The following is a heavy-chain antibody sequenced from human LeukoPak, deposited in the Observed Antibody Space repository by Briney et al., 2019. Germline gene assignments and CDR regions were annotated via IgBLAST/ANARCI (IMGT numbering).Heavy chain of an antibody. Sequence: PTEALFLTCSVFARSVISSGDGSGCIRQPPGKGLEWIGSINYSRSTYYNPSLKSRVSISVDTSKNQFSLNLTSVTAADTAVYFCARPGIAATGAFDCWGQGTLVTASS. CDR3: ARPGIAATGAFDC. CDR1: ARSVISSGDG. V-gene: IGHV4-39*01. D-gene: IGHD6-13*01. CDR2: INYSRST. J-gene: IGHJ4*02.